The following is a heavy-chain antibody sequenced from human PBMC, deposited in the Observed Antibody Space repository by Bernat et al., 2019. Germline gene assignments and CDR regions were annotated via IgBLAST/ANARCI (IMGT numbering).Heavy chain of an antibody. V-gene: IGHV4-39*01. CDR2: IYYSGST. Sequence: QLQLQESGPGLVKPSETLSLTCTVSGGSISSSSYYWGWIRQPPGKGLEWIGSIYYSGSTYYNPSLKSRVTISVDTSKNQFSLKLSSVTAADTAVYYCASRGPYGEYFFDYWGQGTLVTVSS. CDR1: GGSISSSSYY. D-gene: IGHD4-17*01. J-gene: IGHJ4*02. CDR3: ASRGPYGEYFFDY.